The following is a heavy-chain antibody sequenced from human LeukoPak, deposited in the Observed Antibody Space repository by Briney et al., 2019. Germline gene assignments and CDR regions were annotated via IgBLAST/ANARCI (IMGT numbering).Heavy chain of an antibody. CDR3: SRDGLVGVNTAFDI. D-gene: IGHD1-26*01. CDR2: IRGSGNTR. CDR1: GFSFSIYE. Sequence: GGSLRLSCAASGFSFSIYEMHWVRQAPGKGLECISSIRGSGNTRNYADPVKGRFTISRDNAKNAVYLQMNSLRGEDTAVYYCSRDGLVGVNTAFDIWGQGTVVTVSS. V-gene: IGHV3-48*03. J-gene: IGHJ3*02.